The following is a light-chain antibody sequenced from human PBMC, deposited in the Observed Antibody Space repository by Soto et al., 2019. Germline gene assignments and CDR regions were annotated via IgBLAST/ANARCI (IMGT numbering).Light chain of an antibody. V-gene: IGKV1-39*01. CDR1: QSISTF. J-gene: IGKJ1*01. CDR2: AAS. Sequence: DIQMTQSPSSLSASVGDRVTITCRASQSISTFLNWYQQKPGKAPKLLIYAASSLHSGVPSRFSGSGSGTDFTLTISRLQPEDSATYYCQQSYSTLWTFGQGTKVEIK. CDR3: QQSYSTLWT.